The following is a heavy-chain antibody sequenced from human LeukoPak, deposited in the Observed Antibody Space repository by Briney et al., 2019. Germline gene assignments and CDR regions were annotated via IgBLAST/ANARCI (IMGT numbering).Heavy chain of an antibody. CDR1: GGSISSDS. CDR2: IYYSGST. Sequence: PSETLPLTCAVSGGSISSDSWSWIRQPPGKGLEWIGYIYYSGSTNYNPSLKSRVTISVDTSKNQFSLKLSSVTAADTAVYYCARGERDGYNLSFDYWGQGTLVTVSS. D-gene: IGHD5-24*01. J-gene: IGHJ4*02. V-gene: IGHV4-59*01. CDR3: ARGERDGYNLSFDY.